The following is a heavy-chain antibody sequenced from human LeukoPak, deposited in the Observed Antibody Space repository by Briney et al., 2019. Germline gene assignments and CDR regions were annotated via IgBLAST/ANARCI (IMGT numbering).Heavy chain of an antibody. D-gene: IGHD3-10*01. CDR3: ATHDYGSGTYYNYY. V-gene: IGHV3-53*01. CDR2: IYSGGST. J-gene: IGHJ4*02. Sequence: TGGSLRLSCAASGFTVSSNYMSWVRQAPGKGLEWVSVIYSGGSTYYADSVKGRFTIFRDNSKNTLYLQMNSLRAEDTAVYYCATHDYGSGTYYNYYWGQGTLVTVSS. CDR1: GFTVSSNY.